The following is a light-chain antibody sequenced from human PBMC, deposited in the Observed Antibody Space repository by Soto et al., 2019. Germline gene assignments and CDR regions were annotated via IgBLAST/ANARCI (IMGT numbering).Light chain of an antibody. V-gene: IGLV2-14*01. CDR1: SSDVGGYNY. Sequence: QSVLTQPASVSGSPGQSITIPCTGTSSDVGGYNYVSWYQQHPGKAPKLMIYDVSNRPSGVSNRFSGSKSGNTAPLTISGLQAEDEADYYCSSYTSSSTLVFGTGTKVTVL. CDR3: SSYTSSSTLV. J-gene: IGLJ1*01. CDR2: DVS.